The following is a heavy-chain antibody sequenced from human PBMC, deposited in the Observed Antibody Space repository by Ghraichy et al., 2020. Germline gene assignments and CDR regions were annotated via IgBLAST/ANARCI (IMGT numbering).Heavy chain of an antibody. CDR2: IIPIFGTA. J-gene: IGHJ4*02. Sequence: SVKVSCKASGGTFSSYAISWVRQAPGQGLEWMGGIIPIFGTANYAQKFQGRVTITADESTSTAYMELSSLRSEDTAVYYCARDVGFGEYYFDYWGQGTLVTVSS. V-gene: IGHV1-69*13. CDR3: ARDVGFGEYYFDY. D-gene: IGHD3-10*01. CDR1: GGTFSSYA.